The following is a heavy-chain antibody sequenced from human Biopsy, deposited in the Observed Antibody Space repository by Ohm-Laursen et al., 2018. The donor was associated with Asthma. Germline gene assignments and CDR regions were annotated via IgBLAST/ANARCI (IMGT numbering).Heavy chain of an antibody. D-gene: IGHD1-7*01. J-gene: IGHJ6*02. CDR3: ARDPHNSYLASLRTKFNYYYYGMDV. CDR2: IIPIFGTT. V-gene: IGHV1-69*13. CDR1: GGTFSSYA. Sequence: GASVKVSCKASGGTFSSYAISWVRQAPGQGLEWMGGIIPIFGTTNYARKFQGRVTITADESTSTAYMELSSLRSEDTAVYYCARDPHNSYLASLRTKFNYYYYGMDVWGQGTTATVSS.